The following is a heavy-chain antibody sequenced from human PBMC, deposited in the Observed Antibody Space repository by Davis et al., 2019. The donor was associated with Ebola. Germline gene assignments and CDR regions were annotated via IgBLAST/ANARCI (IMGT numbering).Heavy chain of an antibody. CDR3: ASEGYDSRGYQKGLEN. D-gene: IGHD3-22*01. V-gene: IGHV3-11*04. CDR2: ISKSGNTM. Sequence: GESLKISCAASGFIFSDYSMSWIRQAPGMGLEWVSFISKSGNTMHYADSVKGRFTTSRDNAKNLLYLQMSSLTTEETALYYCASEGYDSRGYQKGLENWGQGTLVTVSS. J-gene: IGHJ4*02. CDR1: GFIFSDYS.